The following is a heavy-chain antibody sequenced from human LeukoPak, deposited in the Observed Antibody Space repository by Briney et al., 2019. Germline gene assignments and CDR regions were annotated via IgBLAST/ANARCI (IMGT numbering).Heavy chain of an antibody. CDR1: GGSISSGSYY. CDR3: ARATMVQEYLPYYYYYYYMDV. CDR2: IYTSGST. D-gene: IGHD3-10*01. J-gene: IGHJ6*03. Sequence: SETLSLTCTVSGGSISSGSYYWSWIRQPAGKGLEWIGRIYTSGSTNYNPSLKSRVTISVDTSKNQFSLKLSSVTAADTAVYYCARATMVQEYLPYYYYYYYMDVWGKGTTVTISS. V-gene: IGHV4-61*02.